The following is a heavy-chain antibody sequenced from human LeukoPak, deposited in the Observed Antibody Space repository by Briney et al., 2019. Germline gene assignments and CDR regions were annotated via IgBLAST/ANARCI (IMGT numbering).Heavy chain of an antibody. D-gene: IGHD4-17*01. CDR3: ARGKTSDYGDYNWFDP. CDR1: GGSISSYY. V-gene: IGHV4-59*01. CDR2: IYYSEST. J-gene: IGHJ5*02. Sequence: SETLSLTCTVSGGSISSYYCSWTRQPPGKGLEWIGYIYYSESTNYNPSLKSRVTISVDTSKNQFSLKLSSVTAADTAVYYCARGKTSDYGDYNWFDPWGQGTLVTVSS.